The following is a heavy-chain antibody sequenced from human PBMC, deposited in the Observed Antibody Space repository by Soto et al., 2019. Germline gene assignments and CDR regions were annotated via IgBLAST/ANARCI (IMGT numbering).Heavy chain of an antibody. CDR2: IYYSGST. Sequence: XXTLSLTFTVSGGSISSYYWSWIPQPPGKGLEWIGYIYYSGSTNYNPSLKSRVTISVDTSKNQFSLKLSSVTAADTAVYYCARDQNGDYSAFDIWGQGTMVTVSS. CDR1: GGSISSYY. V-gene: IGHV4-59*01. J-gene: IGHJ3*02. CDR3: ARDQNGDYSAFDI. D-gene: IGHD4-17*01.